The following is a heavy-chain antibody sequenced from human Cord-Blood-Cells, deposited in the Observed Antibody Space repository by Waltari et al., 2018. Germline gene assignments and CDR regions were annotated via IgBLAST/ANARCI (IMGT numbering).Heavy chain of an antibody. CDR2: IIPILGIA. CDR1: GGTFSSYA. Sequence: QVQLVQSGAEVKKPGSSVKVSCKASGGTFSSYAISWVRQAPGQGLEWMGRIIPILGIANYAQKFQGRVTITADKSTSTAYMELSSLRSEDTAVYYCARDDSSWSDDAFDIWGQGTMVTVSS. V-gene: IGHV1-69*09. D-gene: IGHD6-6*01. CDR3: ARDDSSWSDDAFDI. J-gene: IGHJ3*02.